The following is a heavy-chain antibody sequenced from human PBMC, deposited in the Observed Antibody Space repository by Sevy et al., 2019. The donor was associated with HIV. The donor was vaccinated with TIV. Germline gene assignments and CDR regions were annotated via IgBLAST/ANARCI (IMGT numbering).Heavy chain of an antibody. J-gene: IGHJ4*02. CDR3: ARDWGTPPTAILYYFDF. CDR2: ISYEGSNE. Sequence: GGSLRLSCAASTFTFGHYAMHWVRQAPGKGLQWVAGISYEGSNEYYTDSVKGRFTISRDHSKNTLNLEMNNLRVEDTALYYCARDWGTPPTAILYYFDFWGQGIPVTVSS. D-gene: IGHD3-16*01. CDR1: TFTFGHYA. V-gene: IGHV3-30*04.